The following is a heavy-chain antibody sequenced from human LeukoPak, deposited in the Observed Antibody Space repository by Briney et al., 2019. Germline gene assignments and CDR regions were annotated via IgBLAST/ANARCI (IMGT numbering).Heavy chain of an antibody. CDR1: GYTFTSYY. J-gene: IGHJ6*04. D-gene: IGHD3-10*01. Sequence: VASVKVSCKASGYTFTSYYMHWVRQAPGQGLEWMGIINPSGGSTSYAQKFQGRVTMTRDTSTSTVYMELSSLRSEDTAVYYCARDERDTMVRGVAAPYYYGMDVWGKGTTVSVPS. CDR2: INPSGGST. CDR3: ARDERDTMVRGVAAPYYYGMDV. V-gene: IGHV1-46*01.